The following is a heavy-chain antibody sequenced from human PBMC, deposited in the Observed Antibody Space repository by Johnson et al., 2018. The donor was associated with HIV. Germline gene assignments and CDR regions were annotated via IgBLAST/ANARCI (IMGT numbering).Heavy chain of an antibody. D-gene: IGHD6-6*01. V-gene: IGHV3-7*03. Sequence: VQLVESGGGLIQPGGSLRLSCAASGFTFSSYWMSWVRQAPGNGLEWVANIKQAGSEKNYVDSVKGRFTISRDDAKNSVYLQMNSLRAEDTAVYYCARANGQLGGAFDIWGQGTMVTVSS. J-gene: IGHJ3*02. CDR3: ARANGQLGGAFDI. CDR1: GFTFSSYW. CDR2: IKQAGSEK.